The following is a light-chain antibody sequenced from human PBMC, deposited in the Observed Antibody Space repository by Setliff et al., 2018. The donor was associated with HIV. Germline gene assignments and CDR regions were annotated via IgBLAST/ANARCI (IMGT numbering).Light chain of an antibody. Sequence: EIMMTQSPATLSVSPGERATLSCRASQSVSSNLAWFQQTPGQAPRLLIYGASTRATGIPARFSGSGSGTDFTLTISSLQSEDSAVYYCQQYNNWPPLTFGGGTKMDIK. CDR3: QQYNNWPPLT. CDR1: QSVSSN. J-gene: IGKJ4*01. CDR2: GAS. V-gene: IGKV3-15*01.